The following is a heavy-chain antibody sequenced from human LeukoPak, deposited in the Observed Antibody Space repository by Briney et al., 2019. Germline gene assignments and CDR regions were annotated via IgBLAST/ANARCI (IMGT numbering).Heavy chain of an antibody. J-gene: IGHJ6*03. V-gene: IGHV3-9*01. CDR2: ISWNSGSI. CDR1: GFTFDDYA. D-gene: IGHD3-10*01. CDR3: AKDKREDYGSGSYYNYDYYYMDV. Sequence: QSGGSLRLSCAASGFTFDDYAMHWVRQAPGKGLEWVSGISWNSGSIGYADSVKGRFTISRDNAKNSLYLQMNSLRAEDTALYYCAKDKREDYGSGSYYNYDYYYMDVWGKGTTVTISS.